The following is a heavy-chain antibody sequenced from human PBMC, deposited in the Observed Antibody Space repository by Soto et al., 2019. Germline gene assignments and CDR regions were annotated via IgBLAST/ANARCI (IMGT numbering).Heavy chain of an antibody. V-gene: IGHV3-15*01. Sequence: AGGSLRLSCAASGFTFSNAWMSWVRQAPGKGLEWVGRIKSKTDGGTTDYAAPVKGRFTISRDDSKNTLYLQMNSLKTEDTAVYYCTTESPYAKAPTYYFDYWGQGTLVTVSS. J-gene: IGHJ4*02. D-gene: IGHD4-17*01. CDR3: TTESPYAKAPTYYFDY. CDR1: GFTFSNAW. CDR2: IKSKTDGGTT.